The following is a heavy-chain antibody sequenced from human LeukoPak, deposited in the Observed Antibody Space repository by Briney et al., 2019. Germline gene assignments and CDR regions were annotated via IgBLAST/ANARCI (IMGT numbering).Heavy chain of an antibody. CDR1: GFDFSTYS. Sequence: GGSLRPSCAASGFDFSTYSIDWVRQAPGKGLEWVSYISSSSSNIYHADSVKGRFTISRDSAKNSLHLQMNSLRAEDTAVYYCARVGRSGWTVDYWGQGTLVTVSS. CDR3: ARVGRSGWTVDY. V-gene: IGHV3-48*04. J-gene: IGHJ4*02. D-gene: IGHD6-19*01. CDR2: ISSSSSNI.